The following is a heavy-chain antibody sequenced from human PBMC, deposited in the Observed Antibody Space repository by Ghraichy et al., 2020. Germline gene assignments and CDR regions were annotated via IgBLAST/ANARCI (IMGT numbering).Heavy chain of an antibody. D-gene: IGHD6-13*01. CDR1: GYTFTSYG. CDR2: ISAYNGNT. Sequence: ASVKVSCKASGYTFTSYGISWVRQAPGQGLEWMGWISAYNGNTNYAQKLQGRVTMTTDTSTSTAYMELRSLRSDDTAVYYCARANGPHPNIAAAGAWYFDLWGRGTLVTVSS. J-gene: IGHJ2*01. CDR3: ARANGPHPNIAAAGAWYFDL. V-gene: IGHV1-18*04.